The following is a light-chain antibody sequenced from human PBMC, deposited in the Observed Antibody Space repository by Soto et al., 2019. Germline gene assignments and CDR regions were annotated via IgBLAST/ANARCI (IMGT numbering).Light chain of an antibody. CDR1: QTITNY. J-gene: IGKJ1*01. Sequence: DIQMTQSPSSLSASVGGRVTITCRASQTITNYLNWYQQKPGKAPKLLIYAASSLQSGVPSRFSGSGSGTDFTLTISSLQPEDFASYYCQQSYSIQWTFGQGTKV. V-gene: IGKV1-39*01. CDR2: AAS. CDR3: QQSYSIQWT.